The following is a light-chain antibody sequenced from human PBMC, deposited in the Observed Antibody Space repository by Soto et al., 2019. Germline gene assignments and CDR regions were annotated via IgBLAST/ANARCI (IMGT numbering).Light chain of an antibody. J-gene: IGKJ1*01. CDR3: QHYNSYSEA. CDR2: KAS. CDR1: QTISSW. V-gene: IGKV1-5*03. Sequence: DIQMTQSPSTLSGSVGDRGTITCRASQTISSWLAWYQQKPGKAPKLLIYKASTLKSGVPSRFSGSGSGTEFTLPISSLQPDDFATYYCQHYNSYSEAFGQGTKV.